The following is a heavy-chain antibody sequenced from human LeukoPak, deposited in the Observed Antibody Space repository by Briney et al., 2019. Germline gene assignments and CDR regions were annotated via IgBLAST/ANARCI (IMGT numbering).Heavy chain of an antibody. Sequence: GGSLRLSCAASGFTFSSYAMHWVRQAPGKGLEWVAVISYDGSNKYYADSVKGRFTISRDNSKNTLYLQMNSLRAEDTAVYYCAGGAGGYSYGYSLRGIPYYYMDVWGKGTTVTVSS. CDR1: GFTFSSYA. D-gene: IGHD5-18*01. V-gene: IGHV3-30*04. J-gene: IGHJ6*03. CDR3: AGGAGGYSYGYSLRGIPYYYMDV. CDR2: ISYDGSNK.